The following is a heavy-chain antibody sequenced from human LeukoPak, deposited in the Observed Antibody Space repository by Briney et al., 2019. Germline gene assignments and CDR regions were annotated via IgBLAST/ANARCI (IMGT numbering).Heavy chain of an antibody. V-gene: IGHV4-39*01. CDR3: ARHISSGGTYAHFDY. J-gene: IGHJ4*02. CDR1: GDSIRGRTYS. Sequence: SETLSLTCTVSGDSIRGRTYSWGWIRQPPGKGLEWIGSIYSDGSTYSNPSLKTRVTMSLDTSKNQVSLNLNSVTTADTAVYYCARHISSGGTYAHFDYWGQGTLVTVSS. CDR2: IYSDGST. D-gene: IGHD1-26*01.